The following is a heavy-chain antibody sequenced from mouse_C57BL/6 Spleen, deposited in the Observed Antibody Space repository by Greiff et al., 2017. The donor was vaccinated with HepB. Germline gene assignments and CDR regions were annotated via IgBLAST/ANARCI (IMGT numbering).Heavy chain of an antibody. Sequence: EVQLQQSGAELVKPGASVKLSCTASGFNIEDYYMHWVKQRTEQGLEWIGRIDPEDGENKYAPKFQGKATITADTSSNTAYLQLSSLTSEDTAVYYCARCLGRGAWFAYWGQGTLVTVSA. CDR3: ARCLGRGAWFAY. D-gene: IGHD4-1*01. CDR1: GFNIEDYY. CDR2: IDPEDGEN. J-gene: IGHJ3*01. V-gene: IGHV14-2*01.